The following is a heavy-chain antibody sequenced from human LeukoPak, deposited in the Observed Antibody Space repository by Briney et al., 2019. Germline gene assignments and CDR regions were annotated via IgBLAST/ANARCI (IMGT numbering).Heavy chain of an antibody. D-gene: IGHD6-13*01. J-gene: IGHJ3*02. CDR1: GGSISSYY. Sequence: SETLSLTCTVSGGSISSYYWSWIRQPPGKGLEWIGYIYYSGSTNYNPSLKSRVTISVDTSKNQFSLKLSSVTAADTAVYYCARLAAAEAFDIWGQGTMVTVSS. CDR3: ARLAAAEAFDI. V-gene: IGHV4-59*08. CDR2: IYYSGST.